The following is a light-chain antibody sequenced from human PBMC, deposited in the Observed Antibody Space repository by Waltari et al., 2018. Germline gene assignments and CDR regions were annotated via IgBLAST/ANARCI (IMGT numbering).Light chain of an antibody. J-gene: IGLJ2*01. Sequence: SYELTQPPSVSVSPGQAARITCSGDALPKKYAYWYQQKSGQAPVLVIYEDSKRPSGIPERFSGSSSGPTATLTLSGAQVEDEGDYYCYSTDSSGTQRVFGGGTKLTVL. CDR1: ALPKKY. CDR3: YSTDSSGTQRV. CDR2: EDS. V-gene: IGLV3-10*01.